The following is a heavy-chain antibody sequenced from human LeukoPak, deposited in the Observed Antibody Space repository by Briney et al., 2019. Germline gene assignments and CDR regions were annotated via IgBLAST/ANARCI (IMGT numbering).Heavy chain of an antibody. CDR2: ISSSSSYI. CDR3: ARGPYSIPHMDV. Sequence: GGSLRLSCAASGFTFSSYSMNWVRQAPGKGLEWISSISSSSSYIYYADSVKGRFTISRDNAKNSLYLQMNSLRAEDTAVYYCARGPYSIPHMDVWGKGTTVTVSS. V-gene: IGHV3-21*01. J-gene: IGHJ6*03. CDR1: GFTFSSYS. D-gene: IGHD4-11*01.